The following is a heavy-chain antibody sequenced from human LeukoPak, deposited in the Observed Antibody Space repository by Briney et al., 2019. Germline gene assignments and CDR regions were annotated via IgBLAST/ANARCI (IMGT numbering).Heavy chain of an antibody. J-gene: IGHJ6*04. D-gene: IGHD3-10*02. CDR3: AELGITMIGGV. V-gene: IGHV3-48*03. Sequence: GGSLRLSCAASGFTFSSYEMNWVRQAPGKGLEWVSYISSSVGTIYYADSVKGRFTISRDNAKNSLYLQMNSLRTEDTAVYYCAELGITMIGGVWGKGTTVTISS. CDR1: GFTFSSYE. CDR2: ISSSVGTI.